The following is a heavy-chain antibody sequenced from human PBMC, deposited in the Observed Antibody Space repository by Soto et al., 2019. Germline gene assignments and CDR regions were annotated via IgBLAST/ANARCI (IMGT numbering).Heavy chain of an antibody. CDR3: ARSGVTGIVIPSHWFDP. D-gene: IGHD2-21*02. CDR1: GDSIGGVGY. Sequence: SETPSLTCTVSGDSIGGVGYWSWIRQFPGRGLEWIGCISSSGSTYYNPALNNRISLSLDTSQNQFSLKLLSVTAADTAIYYCARSGVTGIVIPSHWFDPWGQGTLVTVSS. J-gene: IGHJ5*02. V-gene: IGHV4-31*03. CDR2: ISSSGST.